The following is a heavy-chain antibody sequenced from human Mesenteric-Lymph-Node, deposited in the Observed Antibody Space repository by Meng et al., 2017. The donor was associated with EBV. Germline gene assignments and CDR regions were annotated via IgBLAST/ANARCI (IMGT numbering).Heavy chain of an antibody. CDR3: ATGWGKANY. D-gene: IGHD3-16*01. J-gene: IGHJ4*02. CDR2: VIHSGNT. CDR1: GDSFSAYY. V-gene: IGHV4-34*12. Sequence: QVQLQQWGAGLLKPSETLSLTCDVYGDSFSAYYWRWIRQPPGRGLEWIGDVIHSGNTSYSPSLKSRVTISVDTSKRQFSLKLRSMTAADTAVYYCATGWGKANYWGQGTLVTASS.